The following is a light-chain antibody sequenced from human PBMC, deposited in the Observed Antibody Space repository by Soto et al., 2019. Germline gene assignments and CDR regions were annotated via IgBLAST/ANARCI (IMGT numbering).Light chain of an antibody. CDR1: QSVLHSPNNKNY. CDR3: QQYYTNSWS. J-gene: IGKJ1*01. V-gene: IGKV4-1*01. Sequence: DIVMTQSPDSLAVSLGERATINCKSSQSVLHSPNNKNYLAWYQHKPGQSPKMLIYWASFRESGVPDRFSGSGSGTDFTLTISSLQSEDVAVYYCQQYYTNSWSFGQGTQVEIK. CDR2: WAS.